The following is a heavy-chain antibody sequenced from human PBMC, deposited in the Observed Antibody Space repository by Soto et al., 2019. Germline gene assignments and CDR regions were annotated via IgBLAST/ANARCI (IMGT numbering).Heavy chain of an antibody. D-gene: IGHD6-19*01. CDR1: GFTVTSYA. Sequence: EVQLLESGGGLVQPGGSLRLSCAAPGFTVTSYAMSWVRQAPGKGLELVSTISGSGGSTYYADSVKGRFTISRDKSRNTLYLHMNSMRAEDTAVYYSAHSVADSPTYRARIFDLWGRGTLVTVSS. CDR3: AHSVADSPTYRARIFDL. J-gene: IGHJ2*01. CDR2: ISGSGGST. V-gene: IGHV3-23*01.